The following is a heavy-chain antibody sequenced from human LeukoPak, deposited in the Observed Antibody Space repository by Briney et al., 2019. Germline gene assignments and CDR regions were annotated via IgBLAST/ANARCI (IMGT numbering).Heavy chain of an antibody. Sequence: ASVKVSCKASGYTFTSYYMHWVRQAPGQGLEWMGWINTNTGNPTYAQGFTGRFVFSLDTSVSTAYLQISSLKAEDTAVYYCARVGGPGYSSGWPYYYYGMDVWGQGTTVTVSS. D-gene: IGHD6-19*01. CDR2: INTNTGNP. J-gene: IGHJ6*02. CDR1: GYTFTSYY. V-gene: IGHV7-4-1*02. CDR3: ARVGGPGYSSGWPYYYYGMDV.